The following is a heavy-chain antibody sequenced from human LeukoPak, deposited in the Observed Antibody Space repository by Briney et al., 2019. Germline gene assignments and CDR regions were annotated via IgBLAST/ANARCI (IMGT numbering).Heavy chain of an antibody. CDR1: GGSISSSSYY. V-gene: IGHV4-39*07. CDR3: ARAPWSGSYYGY. Sequence: SETLSLTCTVSGGSISSSSYYWGWIRQPPGKGVEWIGSIYYSGSTYYNPSLKSRVTISVDTSKNQFSLNLSSVTAADTAVYYCARAPWSGSYYGYWGQGTLVTVSS. D-gene: IGHD1-26*01. J-gene: IGHJ4*02. CDR2: IYYSGST.